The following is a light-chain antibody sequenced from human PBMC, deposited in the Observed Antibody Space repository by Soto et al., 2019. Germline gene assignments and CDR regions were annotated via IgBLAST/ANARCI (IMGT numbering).Light chain of an antibody. CDR3: AAWDDSLSGVV. CDR2: RNN. J-gene: IGLJ2*01. CDR1: SSNIGSNY. V-gene: IGLV1-47*01. Sequence: QSVLTQPPSASGTPGQRVTISCSGSSSNIGSNYVYWYQQLPGTAPKPPIYRNNQRPSGVPDRFSGSKSGTSASLALSGLRSEDEADYYCAAWDDSLSGVVFGGGTKLTVL.